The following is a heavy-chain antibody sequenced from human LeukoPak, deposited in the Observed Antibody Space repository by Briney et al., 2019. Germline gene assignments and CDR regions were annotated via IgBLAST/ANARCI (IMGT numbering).Heavy chain of an antibody. Sequence: GGSLRLSCAASGFTFSSYGMHWVRQAPGKGREWGAFIRYDGSNKYYADSVKGRFTISRDNSKNTLYLQMNSLRAEDTAVYYCAKDLGYYYDSSGPTDYWGQGTLVTVSS. V-gene: IGHV3-30*02. CDR2: IRYDGSNK. CDR1: GFTFSSYG. D-gene: IGHD3-22*01. J-gene: IGHJ4*02. CDR3: AKDLGYYYDSSGPTDY.